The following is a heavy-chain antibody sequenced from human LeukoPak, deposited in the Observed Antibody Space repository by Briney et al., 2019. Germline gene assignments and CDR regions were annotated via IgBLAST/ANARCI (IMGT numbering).Heavy chain of an antibody. D-gene: IGHD2-2*01. V-gene: IGHV3-20*04. Sequence: PGGSLRLSCAASGFTFDDYGMSWVRQAPGKGLEWVSGINWNGGSTGYADSVKGRFTISRDNAKNSLYLQMNSLRAEDTALYYCARAGWGVVVPAASYYYYYMDVWGKGTTVTVSS. CDR1: GFTFDDYG. J-gene: IGHJ6*03. CDR3: ARAGWGVVVPAASYYYYYMDV. CDR2: INWNGGST.